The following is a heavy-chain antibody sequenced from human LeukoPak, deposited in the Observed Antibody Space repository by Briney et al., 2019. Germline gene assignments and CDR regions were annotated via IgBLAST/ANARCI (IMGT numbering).Heavy chain of an antibody. D-gene: IGHD1-14*01. CDR3: AKATGYLL. CDR2: ISNSDGST. Sequence: GGSLRLSCAASGFTFSSYGMSWVRQAPGKGLEWVSTISNSDGSTYYADSVKGRFTISRDNSENTLYLQMNSLRAEDTAVYYCAKATGYLLWGQGTLVIVSS. CDR1: GFTFSSYG. J-gene: IGHJ4*02. V-gene: IGHV3-23*01.